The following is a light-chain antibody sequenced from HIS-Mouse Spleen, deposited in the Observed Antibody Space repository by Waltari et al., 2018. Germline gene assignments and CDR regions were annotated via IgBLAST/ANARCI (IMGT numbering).Light chain of an antibody. J-gene: IGLJ3*02. CDR2: EDN. V-gene: IGLV6-57*04. CDR3: QSYDSSNLWV. CDR1: SGSIASNY. Sequence: NFMLTQPHSVSESPGKTVTISCTRSSGSIASNYVKCYQQRPGSAPTTVIYEDNQSPSGVPDRFSGSIDSSSNSASLTISGLKTEDEADYYCQSYDSSNLWVFGGGTKLTVL.